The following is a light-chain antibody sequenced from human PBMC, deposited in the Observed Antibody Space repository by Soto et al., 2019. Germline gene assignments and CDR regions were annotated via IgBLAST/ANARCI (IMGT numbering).Light chain of an antibody. CDR2: DAT. Sequence: DIQLTQSPSTLSASVGDRVMITGRASQSVGRWLAWYQQKQGHAPKFLIYDATSLESGVPSRFSGSGSGTEFALTVSSLQSDDFSTYYCQQYKTIRGGTFAQGTKVDIK. CDR3: QQYKTIRGGT. V-gene: IGKV1-5*01. CDR1: QSVGRW. J-gene: IGKJ1*01.